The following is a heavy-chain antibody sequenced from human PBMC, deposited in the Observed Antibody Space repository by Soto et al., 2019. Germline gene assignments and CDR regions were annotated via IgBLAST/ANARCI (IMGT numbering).Heavy chain of an antibody. V-gene: IGHV1-69*02. Sequence: ASVKVSCKASGGTFSSYTISWVRQAPGQGLEWMGRIIPILGIANYAQKFQGRVTITADKSTSTAYMELSSLRSEDTAVYYCARGGTGSSFWYPFDPWGQGTLVTVSS. D-gene: IGHD6-13*01. CDR3: ARGGTGSSFWYPFDP. CDR1: GGTFSSYT. J-gene: IGHJ5*02. CDR2: IIPILGIA.